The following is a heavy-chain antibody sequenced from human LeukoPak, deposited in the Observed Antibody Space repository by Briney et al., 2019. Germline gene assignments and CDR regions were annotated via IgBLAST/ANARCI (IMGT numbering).Heavy chain of an antibody. CDR3: ARVGVDILTGYFSY. V-gene: IGHV3-30-3*01. CDR1: GFTLSSYA. D-gene: IGHD3-9*01. CDR2: ISYDGSNK. Sequence: GRSLRLSCAASGFTLSSYAMHWVSQAPGKGLEWVAVISYDGSNKCYADSVKGRFTISRDNSKNTLYLQMNSLRAEDTAVYYCARVGVDILTGYFSYWGQGTLVTVSS. J-gene: IGHJ4*02.